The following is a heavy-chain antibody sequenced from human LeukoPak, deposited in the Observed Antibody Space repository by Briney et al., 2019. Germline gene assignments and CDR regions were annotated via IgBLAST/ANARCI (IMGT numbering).Heavy chain of an antibody. CDR3: ARGSSIDYVWGTYRQFDY. D-gene: IGHD3-16*02. CDR1: GFTFDDYA. Sequence: PGGSLRLSCAASGFTFDDYAMHWVRQAPAKGMEWVSGISWNSGSIGYADSVKGRFTISRDNAKNSLYLQMNSLRAEDTAVYYCARGSSIDYVWGTYRQFDYWGQGTLVTVSS. J-gene: IGHJ4*02. CDR2: ISWNSGSI. V-gene: IGHV3-9*01.